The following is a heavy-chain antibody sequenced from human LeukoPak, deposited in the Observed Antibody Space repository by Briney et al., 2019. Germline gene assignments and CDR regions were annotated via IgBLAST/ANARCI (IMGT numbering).Heavy chain of an antibody. D-gene: IGHD3-22*01. CDR3: ARDFNYYDSSGPDY. CDR2: INPNSGGT. J-gene: IGHJ4*02. CDR1: GSTFTGYY. V-gene: IGHV1-2*02. Sequence: ASVTVSCKASGSTFTGYYMHWVRPAPGQGLEWMGWINPNSGGTNYAQKFQGRVTMTRDTSISTAYMELSRLRSDDTAVYYCARDFNYYDSSGPDYWGQGTLVTVSS.